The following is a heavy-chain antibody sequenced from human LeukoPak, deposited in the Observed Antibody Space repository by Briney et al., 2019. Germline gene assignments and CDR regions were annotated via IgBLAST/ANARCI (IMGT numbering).Heavy chain of an antibody. J-gene: IGHJ4*02. V-gene: IGHV4-59*01. CDR2: IYYSGST. CDR3: ARDLVAAAGTTGDY. CDR1: GGSISSYY. D-gene: IGHD6-13*01. Sequence: SETLSLTCTVSGGSISSYYWSWNRQPPGKGLEWIGYIYYSGSTNYNPSLKSRVTISVDTSKNQFSLKLSSVTAADTAVYYCARDLVAAAGTTGDYWGQGTLVTVSS.